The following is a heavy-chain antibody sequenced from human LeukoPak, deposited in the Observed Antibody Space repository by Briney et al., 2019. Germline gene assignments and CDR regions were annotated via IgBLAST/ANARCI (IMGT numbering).Heavy chain of an antibody. CDR1: GGSISSGDYY. CDR2: IYYSGST. CDR3: ARDTYLDTAMVDY. V-gene: IGHV4-30-4*08. Sequence: SETLSLTCTVSGGSISSGDYYWSWIRQPPGKGLEWIGYIYYSGSTYYNPSLKSRVTISVDTSKNQFSLKLSSGTAADTAVYYCARDTYLDTAMVDYWGQGTLVSVSS. D-gene: IGHD5-18*01. J-gene: IGHJ4*02.